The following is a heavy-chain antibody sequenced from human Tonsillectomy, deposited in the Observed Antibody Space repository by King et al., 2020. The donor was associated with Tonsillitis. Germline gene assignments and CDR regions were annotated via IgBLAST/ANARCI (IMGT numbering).Heavy chain of an antibody. Sequence: VQLVESGGDLVQPGGSLRLSCAASGFTFSSYAMSWVRQAPGKGLEWVSTISGSGSGTYYADSVKGRFTISRDNFKNTLYLQMNSLRAEDTAVYYCANGAPGISVAGSGACDYWRQRTLVPVP. CDR2: ISGSGSGT. CDR1: GFTFSSYA. D-gene: IGHD6-19*01. V-gene: IGHV3-23*04. J-gene: IGHJ4*02. CDR3: ANGAPGISVAGSGACDY.